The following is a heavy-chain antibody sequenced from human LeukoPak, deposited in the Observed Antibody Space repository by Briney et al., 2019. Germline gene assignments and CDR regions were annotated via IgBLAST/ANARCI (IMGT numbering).Heavy chain of an antibody. J-gene: IGHJ4*02. D-gene: IGHD3-10*01. CDR3: AKDISHLYGSGSSLDY. CDR2: INPTGGST. Sequence: ASVKVSCKASGYTFTSYFVHWVRQAPGQGLEWMGIINPTGGSTTYAQKFQGRVTMTRDMSTSTVYMELSSLRAEDTALYYCAKDISHLYGSGSSLDYWGQGTLVTVSS. V-gene: IGHV1-46*01. CDR1: GYTFTSYF.